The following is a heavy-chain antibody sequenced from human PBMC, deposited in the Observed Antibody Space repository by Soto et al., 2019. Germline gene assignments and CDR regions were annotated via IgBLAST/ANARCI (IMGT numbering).Heavy chain of an antibody. V-gene: IGHV4-30-4*01. J-gene: IGHJ4*02. CDR1: GGSSRSDNYY. Sequence: PLSLTCTVSGGSSRSDNYYWSWIRQPPGKGLEWIGYIYFNGATYHNPSLKSRLTISIDTSRNQFSLKLSSVTAADTAVYYFFSSSCAANGYSAYCGRGSMVTV. CDR2: IYFNGAT. CDR3: FSSSCAANGYSAY. D-gene: IGHD6-13*01.